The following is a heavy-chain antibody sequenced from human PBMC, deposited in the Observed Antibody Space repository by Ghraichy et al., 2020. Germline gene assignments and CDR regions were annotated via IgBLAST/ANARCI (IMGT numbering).Heavy chain of an antibody. V-gene: IGHV3-30*04. CDR1: GFTFSSYA. D-gene: IGHD2-15*01. Sequence: GGSLRLSCAASGFTFSSYAMHWVRQAPGKGLEWVAVISYDGSNKYYADSVKGRFTISRDNSKNTLYLQMNSLRAEDTAVYYCARDRSGADGLWGQGTLVTVSS. CDR2: ISYDGSNK. J-gene: IGHJ4*02. CDR3: ARDRSGADGL.